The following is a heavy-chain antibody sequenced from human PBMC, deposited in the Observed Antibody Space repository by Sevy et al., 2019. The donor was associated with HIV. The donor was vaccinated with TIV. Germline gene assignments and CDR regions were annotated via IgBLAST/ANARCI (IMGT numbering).Heavy chain of an antibody. J-gene: IGHJ4*02. CDR2: IKQDGTEK. D-gene: IGHD2-2*01. V-gene: IGHV3-7*01. Sequence: GGSLRLSCAASGITFSAYWMSWVRQAPGKGLEWVANIKQDGTEKYYVDSVKGRFTISRDNAKNSLFLQMNSLRAEDTAVYYCARDYCSSTSCWLHYLDYWGQGTLVTVSS. CDR3: ARDYCSSTSCWLHYLDY. CDR1: GITFSAYW.